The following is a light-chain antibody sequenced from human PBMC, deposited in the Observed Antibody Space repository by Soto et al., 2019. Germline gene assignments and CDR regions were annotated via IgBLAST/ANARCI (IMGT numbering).Light chain of an antibody. CDR2: EVS. V-gene: IGLV2-14*01. J-gene: IGLJ1*01. CDR3: SSYTSSSTLGV. CDR1: SXDVGGYNY. Sequence: QSVLTQPASVSGSPGQSITISCTGTSXDVGGYNYVSWYQQHPGKALKLMIYEVSNRPSGVSNRFSGSKSGNTASLTISGLQAEDEADYYCSSYTSSSTLGVFGTGTKVTVL.